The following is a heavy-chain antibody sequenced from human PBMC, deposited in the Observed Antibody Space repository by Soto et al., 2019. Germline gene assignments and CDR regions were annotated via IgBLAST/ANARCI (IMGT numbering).Heavy chain of an antibody. Sequence: QVQLVQSGAEVKRPGSSVKVSCKASGDTFNFYSINWVRQAPGVGLEWVGRVNPILSMSNYAQRFQGRVTMTADKSTSTGYRERRSLRSEDTAIYYCASSYGSGYRAFDYWGQGALVTVSS. D-gene: IGHD3-10*01. CDR2: VNPILSMS. CDR1: GDTFNFYS. CDR3: ASSYGSGYRAFDY. V-gene: IGHV1-69*02. J-gene: IGHJ4*02.